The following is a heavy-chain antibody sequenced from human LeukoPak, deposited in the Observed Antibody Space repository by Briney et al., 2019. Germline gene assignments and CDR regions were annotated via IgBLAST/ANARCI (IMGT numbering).Heavy chain of an antibody. CDR2: INPNSGGT. Sequence: ASVKVSCKASGYTFTGYYMHWVRQAPGQGLEWMGWINPNSGGTNYAQKFQGRVTITADKSTSTAYMELSSLRSEDTAVYYCARAGFGKDAFDIWGQGTMVTVSS. V-gene: IGHV1-2*02. CDR1: GYTFTGYY. CDR3: ARAGFGKDAFDI. D-gene: IGHD3-3*01. J-gene: IGHJ3*02.